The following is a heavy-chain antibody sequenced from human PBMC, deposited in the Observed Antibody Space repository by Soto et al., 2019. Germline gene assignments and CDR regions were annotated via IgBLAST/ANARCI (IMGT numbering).Heavy chain of an antibody. J-gene: IGHJ5*02. CDR1: GGSFSGYY. CDR2: INHSGST. V-gene: IGHV4-34*01. D-gene: IGHD6-19*01. Sequence: QVQLQQWGAGLLKPSETLSLTCAVYGGSFSGYYWSWIRQPPGKGLEWIGEINHSGSTNYNPSLKSRVTISVDTSKNQFSLKLSSVTAADTAVYYCARGPSGWYRGNWFDPWGQGTLVTVSS. CDR3: ARGPSGWYRGNWFDP.